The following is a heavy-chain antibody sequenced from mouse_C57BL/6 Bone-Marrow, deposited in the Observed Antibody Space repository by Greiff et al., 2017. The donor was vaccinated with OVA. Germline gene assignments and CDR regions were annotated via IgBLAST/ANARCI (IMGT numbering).Heavy chain of an antibody. CDR3: ARPYGYYFDY. V-gene: IGHV5-6*02. D-gene: IGHD1-1*02. Sequence: DVKLVESGGDLVKPGGSLKLSCAASGFTFSSYGMSWVRQTPDKRLEWVATISSGGSYTYYPDSVKGRFTISRDNAKNTLYLQMSSLKSEDTAMYYCARPYGYYFDYWGQGTTLTVSS. J-gene: IGHJ2*01. CDR1: GFTFSSYG. CDR2: ISSGGSYT.